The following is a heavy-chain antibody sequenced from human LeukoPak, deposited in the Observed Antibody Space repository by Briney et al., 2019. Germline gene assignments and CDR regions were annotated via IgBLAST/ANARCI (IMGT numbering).Heavy chain of an antibody. J-gene: IGHJ4*02. CDR1: GGSISSYY. CDR2: IYYSGST. D-gene: IGHD3-22*01. V-gene: IGHV4-59*01. Sequence: SETLSLTCTVSGGSISSYYWSWIRQPPGKGLEWIRYIYYSGSTNYNPSLKSRVTISVDTSKNQFSLKLSSVTAADTAVYYCARVRPRNYYDSSGFLDYWGQGTLVTVSS. CDR3: ARVRPRNYYDSSGFLDY.